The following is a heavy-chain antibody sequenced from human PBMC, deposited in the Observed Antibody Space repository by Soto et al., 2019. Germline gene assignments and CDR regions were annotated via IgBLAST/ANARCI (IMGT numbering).Heavy chain of an antibody. V-gene: IGHV3-30-3*01. CDR1: GFTFNLFT. CDR2: VSHIDDNK. D-gene: IGHD1-1*01. Sequence: QVQLVESGGGVVQPGRSLRLSCAASGFTFNLFTYHWIRQAPGRDLEWVAVVSHIDDNKYYADSVKGRFTISRDNAKNTLYLQMNSLRPDDTALYYCARGNMDVRGRGTTVTVSS. J-gene: IGHJ6*02. CDR3: ARGNMDV.